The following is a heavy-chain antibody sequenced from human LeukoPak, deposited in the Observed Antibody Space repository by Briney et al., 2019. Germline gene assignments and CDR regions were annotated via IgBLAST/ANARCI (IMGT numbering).Heavy chain of an antibody. D-gene: IGHD6-13*01. CDR2: ISRVVGST. CDR1: GFTFSSYA. Sequence: GGSLRLSCAASGFTFSSYAMSWVRQAPGKGLECVSTISRVVGSTYYADSVKGRFTISRDNSKNTLYLQMNSLRAEDTAVYYCARAYSWYWAPDDDAFDIWGQGTMVTVSS. CDR3: ARAYSWYWAPDDDAFDI. J-gene: IGHJ3*02. V-gene: IGHV3-23*01.